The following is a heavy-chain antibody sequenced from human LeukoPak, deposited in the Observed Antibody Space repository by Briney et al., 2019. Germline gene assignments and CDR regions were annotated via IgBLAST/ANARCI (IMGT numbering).Heavy chain of an antibody. CDR3: ARPLEVRGVDAFDI. CDR2: IYPGDSDT. J-gene: IGHJ3*02. Sequence: GESLQISCKGSGYSFTSYWIGWVRQLPGKGLEWMGIIYPGDSDTRYSPSFQGQVTISADKSISTAYLQWSSLKASDTAMYYCARPLEVRGVDAFDIWGQGTMVSVSS. D-gene: IGHD3-10*01. CDR1: GYSFTSYW. V-gene: IGHV5-51*01.